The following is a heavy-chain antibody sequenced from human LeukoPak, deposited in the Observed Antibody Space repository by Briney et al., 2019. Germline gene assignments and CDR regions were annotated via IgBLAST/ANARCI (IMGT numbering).Heavy chain of an antibody. CDR1: GFTFSSYG. CDR3: ARDWLLWFGESYYFDY. D-gene: IGHD3-10*01. CDR2: IRYDGSDK. Sequence: PGGSLRLSCAASGFTFSSYGMHWGRQAPGKGLEGGTFIRYDGSDKYYADSVKGRFTISRDNSKNTLYLQMNSLRAEDTAVYYCARDWLLWFGESYYFDYWGQGTLVTVSS. J-gene: IGHJ4*02. V-gene: IGHV3-30*02.